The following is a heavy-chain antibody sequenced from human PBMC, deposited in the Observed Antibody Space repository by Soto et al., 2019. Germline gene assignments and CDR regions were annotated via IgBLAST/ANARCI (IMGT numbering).Heavy chain of an antibody. Sequence: EVQLLESGGGLVQPGGSLRLSCAASGFTFSSYAMSWVRQAPGKGLEWVSAISGSGGSTYYADSVKGRFTISRDNSKNTLYLQMNSLRAEDTAVYYCATESLHYCGGDCYYYYYYYYMDVWGKGTTVTVSS. CDR1: GFTFSSYA. D-gene: IGHD2-21*01. J-gene: IGHJ6*03. V-gene: IGHV3-23*01. CDR2: ISGSGGST. CDR3: ATESLHYCGGDCYYYYYYYYMDV.